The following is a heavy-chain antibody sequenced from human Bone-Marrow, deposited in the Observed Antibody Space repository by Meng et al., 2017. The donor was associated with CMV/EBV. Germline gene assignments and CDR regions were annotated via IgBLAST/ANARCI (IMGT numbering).Heavy chain of an antibody. J-gene: IGHJ3*02. V-gene: IGHV3-43D*03. Sequence: GESLKISCAASGFTFDDYAMHWVRQTPGKGLEWVSLISWDGHSIYYADSVKSRFTISRDNSKKSLHLQMTSLRTEDTALYYCAKDICSSTSCYNDAFDIWGQGTMVTGSS. CDR1: GFTFDDYA. CDR2: ISWDGHSI. CDR3: AKDICSSTSCYNDAFDI. D-gene: IGHD2-2*02.